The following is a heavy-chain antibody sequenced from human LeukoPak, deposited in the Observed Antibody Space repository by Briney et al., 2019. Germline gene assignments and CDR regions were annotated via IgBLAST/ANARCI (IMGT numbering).Heavy chain of an antibody. CDR1: GFTFSSYS. CDR3: ARDLGYCSSTSCEYYFDY. CDR2: ISSSSSTI. D-gene: IGHD2-2*01. J-gene: IGHJ4*02. V-gene: IGHV3-48*04. Sequence: GGSLRLSCAASGFTFSSYSMNWVRQAPGKGLEWVSYISSSSSTIYYADSVKGRFTISRDNAKNSLYLLMNSLRAEDTAVYYCARDLGYCSSTSCEYYFDYWGQGTLVTVSS.